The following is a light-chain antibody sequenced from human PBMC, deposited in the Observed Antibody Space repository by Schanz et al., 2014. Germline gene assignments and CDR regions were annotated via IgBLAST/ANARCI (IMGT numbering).Light chain of an antibody. J-gene: IGLJ1*01. Sequence: SYELTQPPSVSVSPGQTASISCSGDKLGNKYVCWYQQKPGQAPVVVLYQDSKRPSGIPERFSGSNSGNTATLTISGTQAMDEADYYCQAWDSSTLYVFGPGTKLTVL. CDR1: KLGNKY. CDR2: QDS. CDR3: QAWDSSTLYV. V-gene: IGLV3-1*01.